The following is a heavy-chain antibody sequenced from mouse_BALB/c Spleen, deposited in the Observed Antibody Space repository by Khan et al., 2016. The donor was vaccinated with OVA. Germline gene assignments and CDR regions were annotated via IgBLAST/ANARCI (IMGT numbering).Heavy chain of an antibody. CDR1: GYTFSSYW. V-gene: IGHV1-9*01. D-gene: IGHD2-2*01. CDR3: ARGGYGGFAY. J-gene: IGHJ3*01. CDR2: IFPGSVST. Sequence: QVQLQQSGGDLMKPGASVKISCKATGYTFSSYWIEWVKQRPGHGLEWIGQIFPGSVSTTYNEKFKGKATFTADTSPNTAYMQLSSLTSEDSAVYYCARGGYGGFAYWGQGTLVTVSA.